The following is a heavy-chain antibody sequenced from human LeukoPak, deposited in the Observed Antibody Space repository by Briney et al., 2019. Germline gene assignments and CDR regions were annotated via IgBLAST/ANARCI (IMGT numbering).Heavy chain of an antibody. J-gene: IGHJ4*02. CDR2: IIPIFGTA. Sequence: ASVKVSCKASGGTFSSYAISWVRRAPGQGLEWMGRIIPIFGTANYAQKFQGRVTITTDESTSTAYMELSSLRSEDTAVYYCAREVYYYDSSGYRDYWGQGTLVTVSS. D-gene: IGHD3-22*01. V-gene: IGHV1-69*05. CDR1: GGTFSSYA. CDR3: AREVYYYDSSGYRDY.